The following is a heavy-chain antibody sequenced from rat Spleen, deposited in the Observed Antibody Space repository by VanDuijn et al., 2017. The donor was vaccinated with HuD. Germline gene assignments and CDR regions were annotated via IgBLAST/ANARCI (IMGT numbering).Heavy chain of an antibody. CDR3: ARDPGNNPYFMDA. CDR2: IWDNGGT. Sequence: QVQLKESGPGLVQPSQTLSLTCTVSGLSLTSNSVSWIRQPPGKGLEWMGVIWDNGGTDYASSLKSRLSISRDTSRDQVFLKMNSLQTEDTATYYCARDPGNNPYFMDAWGQGVSVAVSS. V-gene: IGHV2-47*01. D-gene: IGHD1-4*01. J-gene: IGHJ4*01. CDR1: GLSLTSNS.